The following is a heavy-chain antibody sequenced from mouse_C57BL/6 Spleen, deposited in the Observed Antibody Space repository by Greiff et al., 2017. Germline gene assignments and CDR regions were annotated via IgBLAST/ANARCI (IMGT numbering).Heavy chain of an antibody. Sequence: QVQLQQPGAELVMPGASLKLSCKASGYTFTSYGMHWVKQKPGQGLEWIGEIVPSDSYTNYKEKFKGRSRLTVDKSSSTVFLQLSSLTSDDSACYYCARDYSNYFFAYWGQGTLVTVSA. CDR2: IVPSDSYT. CDR1: GYTFTSYG. D-gene: IGHD2-5*01. J-gene: IGHJ3*01. V-gene: IGHV1-69*01. CDR3: ARDYSNYFFAY.